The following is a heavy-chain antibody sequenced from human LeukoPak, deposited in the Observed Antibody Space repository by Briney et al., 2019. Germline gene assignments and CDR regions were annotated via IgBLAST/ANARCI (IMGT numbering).Heavy chain of an antibody. J-gene: IGHJ3*02. V-gene: IGHV3-53*01. Sequence: QPGGSLRLSCAASGFTFSSYAMSWVRQAPGKGLEWVSLIYSGGSTYYADSVKGRFTISRDNSKNTLYLQMNSLRAEDTAVYYCARDLGRTVAGPFDIWGQGTMVTVAS. D-gene: IGHD1-1*01. CDR2: IYSGGST. CDR1: GFTFSSYA. CDR3: ARDLGRTVAGPFDI.